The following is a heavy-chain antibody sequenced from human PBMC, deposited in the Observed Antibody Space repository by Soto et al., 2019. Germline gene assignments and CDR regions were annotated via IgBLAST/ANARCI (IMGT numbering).Heavy chain of an antibody. CDR3: VKHSGSSLRSNYDHGMDA. V-gene: IGHV3-64D*06. CDR2: ISSNGGST. D-gene: IGHD3-10*01. CDR1: GFSVSSYY. J-gene: IGHJ6*02. Sequence: GGSLSLSCAASGFSVSSYYRHWVRQAPGKGLEYVSAISSNGGSTYYAASVKGTFSISTDNTKNTLYLQMSSLRAEDTAVYYCVKHSGSSLRSNYDHGMDAWGQGTTVTVSS.